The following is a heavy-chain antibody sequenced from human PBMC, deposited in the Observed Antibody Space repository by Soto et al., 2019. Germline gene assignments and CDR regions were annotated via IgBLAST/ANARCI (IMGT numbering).Heavy chain of an antibody. D-gene: IGHD3-22*01. CDR1: GFTFSSYA. CDR3: ARDNYDSSGYYGGVDY. V-gene: IGHV3-30-3*01. Sequence: GGSLRLSCAASGFTFSSYATHWVRQAPGKGLEWVAVISYDGSNKYYADSVKGRFTISRDNSKNTLYLQMNSLRAEDTAVYYCARDNYDSSGYYGGVDYWGQGTLVTVSS. CDR2: ISYDGSNK. J-gene: IGHJ4*02.